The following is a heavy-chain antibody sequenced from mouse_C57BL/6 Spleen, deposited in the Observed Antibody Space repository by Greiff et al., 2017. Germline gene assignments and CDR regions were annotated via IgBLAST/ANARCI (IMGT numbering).Heavy chain of an antibody. CDR2: IDPSDSNT. Sequence: QVQLQQPGAELVKPGASVKLSCKASGYTFTSYWMQWVKQRPGQGLEWIGEIDPSDSNTNYNHKFKGKATLTVDTSSSTAYMQLSSLTSEDSAVYSCANLGRGFAYWGQGTLVTVSA. CDR1: GYTFTSYW. V-gene: IGHV1-50*01. J-gene: IGHJ3*01. D-gene: IGHD4-1*01. CDR3: ANLGRGFAY.